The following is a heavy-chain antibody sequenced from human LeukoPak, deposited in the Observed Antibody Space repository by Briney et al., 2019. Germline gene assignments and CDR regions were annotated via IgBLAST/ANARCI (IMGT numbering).Heavy chain of an antibody. J-gene: IGHJ6*03. D-gene: IGHD2-2*01. CDR2: IIPIFGTA. CDR3: ARENYDVVVPAAKRLYYMDV. V-gene: IGHV1-69*13. Sequence: SVKVSCKASGGTFSSYAISWVRQAPGQGLEWMGGIIPIFGTANYAQKFQGRVTITADESTSTAYMELSSLRSEDTAVYYCARENYDVVVPAAKRLYYMDVWAKGPRSPSP. CDR1: GGTFSSYA.